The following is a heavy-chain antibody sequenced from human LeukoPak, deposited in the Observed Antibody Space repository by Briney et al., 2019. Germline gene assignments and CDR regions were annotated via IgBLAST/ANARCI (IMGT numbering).Heavy chain of an antibody. D-gene: IGHD3-22*01. Sequence: GGSLRLSCAASGFTFSSYAMSWVRQAPGKGLEWVSGISGSGGNTYYADFVKGRFTISRDNSKNTLYLQMNSLRAEDTAVYYCAKDPSLSYDSSGYYYHYWGQGTLVTVSS. V-gene: IGHV3-23*01. CDR3: AKDPSLSYDSSGYYYHY. CDR2: ISGSGGNT. CDR1: GFTFSSYA. J-gene: IGHJ4*02.